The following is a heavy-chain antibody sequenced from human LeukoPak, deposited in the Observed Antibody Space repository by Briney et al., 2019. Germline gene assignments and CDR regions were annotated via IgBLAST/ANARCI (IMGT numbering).Heavy chain of an antibody. CDR1: GFSFSTYG. D-gene: IGHD6-13*01. Sequence: GGSLRLSCAASGFSFSTYGMHWVRQAPGKGLQWVAIISTDGSHKHYADSVKGRLTISRDNSKNTLYLQMNSLGPEDTAVYYCAREGPISCSWRQRFYFYALDVWGQGTTVTVSS. J-gene: IGHJ6*02. CDR3: AREGPISCSWRQRFYFYALDV. CDR2: ISTDGSHK. V-gene: IGHV3-30*03.